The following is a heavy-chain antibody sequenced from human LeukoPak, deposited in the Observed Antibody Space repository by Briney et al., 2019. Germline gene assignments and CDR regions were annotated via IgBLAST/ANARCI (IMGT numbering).Heavy chain of an antibody. CDR3: AKDMTFGVVNLFDY. J-gene: IGHJ4*02. CDR1: GFTFDDYA. CDR2: ISGDGGST. D-gene: IGHD3-3*01. V-gene: IGHV3-43*02. Sequence: GGSLRLSCAASGFTFDDYAMHWVRQAPEKGLEWVSLISGDGGSTYYADSVKGRFTISRDNSKNSLYLQMNSLRTEDTALYYCAKDMTFGVVNLFDYWGQGTLVTVSS.